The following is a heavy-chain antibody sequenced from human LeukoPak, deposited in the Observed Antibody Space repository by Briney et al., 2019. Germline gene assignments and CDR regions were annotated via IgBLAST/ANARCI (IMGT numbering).Heavy chain of an antibody. Sequence: GGSLRLSCAASGFTFSSYAMSWVRQAPGKGLEWVSAISGSGGSTYYADSVKDRFTISRDNSKNTLYLQMNSLRAEDTAVYYCAKEGGATYYDILTGYPHYYFDYWGQGTLVTVSS. CDR1: GFTFSSYA. CDR3: AKEGGATYYDILTGYPHYYFDY. J-gene: IGHJ4*02. V-gene: IGHV3-23*01. CDR2: ISGSGGST. D-gene: IGHD3-9*01.